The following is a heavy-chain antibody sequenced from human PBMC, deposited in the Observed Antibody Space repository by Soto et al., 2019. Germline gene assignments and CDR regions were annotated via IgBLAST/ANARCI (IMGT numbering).Heavy chain of an antibody. Sequence: GGSLRLSCVASGFTFSSYAMSWVRQAPGKGLEWVSAISGSGGSTYYADSVKGRFTISRDNSKNTLYLQMNSLRAEDTAVYYCAKDLSYDFWSGYYLAPYFDYWGQGTLVTVSS. V-gene: IGHV3-23*01. CDR2: ISGSGGST. CDR3: AKDLSYDFWSGYYLAPYFDY. J-gene: IGHJ4*02. CDR1: GFTFSSYA. D-gene: IGHD3-3*01.